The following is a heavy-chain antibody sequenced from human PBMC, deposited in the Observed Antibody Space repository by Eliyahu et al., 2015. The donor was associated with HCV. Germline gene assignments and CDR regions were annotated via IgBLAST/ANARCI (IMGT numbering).Heavy chain of an antibody. J-gene: IGHJ4*02. D-gene: IGHD5-12*01. Sequence: QLQLQESGPGLVKPSETLSLTCSVSGGSVSSPFYYWIWVRQPPGKGLQVVWRFPSQWAPHPNPSLLGRLTLSVDTSRNQFSLKMTSVTAADTARYFCATYSGLEWSRDDYWGQGTLVTVSS. CDR3: ATYSGLEWSRDDY. CDR1: GGSVSSPFYY. V-gene: IGHV4-39*01. CDR2: PSQWAP.